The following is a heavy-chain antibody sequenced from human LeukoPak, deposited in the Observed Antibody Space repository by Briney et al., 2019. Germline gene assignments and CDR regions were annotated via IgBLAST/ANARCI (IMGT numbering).Heavy chain of an antibody. V-gene: IGHV3-48*03. CDR3: AREGSQGDYYYGMDV. Sequence: GGSLRLSCAASGFTFDDYAMSWVRHAPGKGLEWVSYISSSGSTIYYADSVKGRFTISRDNAKNSLYLQMNSLRAEDTAVYYCAREGSQGDYYYGMDVWGQGTTATVSS. J-gene: IGHJ6*02. CDR1: GFTFDDYA. CDR2: ISSSGSTI. D-gene: IGHD3-16*01.